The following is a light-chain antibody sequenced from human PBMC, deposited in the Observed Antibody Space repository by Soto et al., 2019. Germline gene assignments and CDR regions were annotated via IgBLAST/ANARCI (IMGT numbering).Light chain of an antibody. CDR1: QDIRTE. Sequence: ALQMTQSPSSLSASVGDRVTITCRASQDIRTELGWYQQKPGKAPKLLIYGATTLQSGVPSRFRGSFSATYFTLTISGLRPEDFETYYFIQVYNYPRPFAQGTKFELK. V-gene: IGKV1-6*01. CDR3: IQVYNYPRP. J-gene: IGKJ1*01. CDR2: GAT.